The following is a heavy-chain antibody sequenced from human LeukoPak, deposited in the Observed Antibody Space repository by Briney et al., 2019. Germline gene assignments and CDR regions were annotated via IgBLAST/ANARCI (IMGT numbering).Heavy chain of an antibody. CDR1: RGTFSNYA. J-gene: IGHJ4*02. CDR3: ARASSDDTAMATPFAY. D-gene: IGHD5-18*01. V-gene: IGHV1-69*06. Sequence: GSSVKISCKASRGTFSNYAINWVRQAPGQGLEWLGGITPIFGTANYVHKYKGRVTITADKSTSTAYMELSRLRSEDTATYYCARASSDDTAMATPFAYWGRGTLVIVS. CDR2: ITPIFGTA.